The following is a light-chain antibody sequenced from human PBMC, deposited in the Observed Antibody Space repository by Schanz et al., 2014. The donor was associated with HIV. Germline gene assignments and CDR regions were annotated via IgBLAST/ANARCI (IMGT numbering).Light chain of an antibody. CDR1: QGIGTW. CDR2: EAS. CDR3: QQYTPYSHT. J-gene: IGKJ2*01. Sequence: DIQMTQSPSRLSASVGDSVTITCRARQGIGTWLAWYQQKPGKAPELLIYEASTLKSGVPLRFTGSGSGTEFALSISSLQPDDFATYYCQQYTPYSHTFGQGTTLEI. V-gene: IGKV1-5*03.